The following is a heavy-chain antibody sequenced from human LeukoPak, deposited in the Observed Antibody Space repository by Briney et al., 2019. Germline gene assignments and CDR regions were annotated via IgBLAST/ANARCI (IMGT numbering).Heavy chain of an antibody. Sequence: GESLKISCKGSGYSFTSYWIGWVRQMPGKGLEWMGIIYPGDSDTRYSPSFQGQVTISADKSISTAYLQWSSLKASDTAMYYCARQPVIAVAADDAFDIWGQGTMVTVSS. CDR3: ARQPVIAVAADDAFDI. J-gene: IGHJ3*02. D-gene: IGHD6-19*01. CDR2: IYPGDSDT. V-gene: IGHV5-51*01. CDR1: GYSFTSYW.